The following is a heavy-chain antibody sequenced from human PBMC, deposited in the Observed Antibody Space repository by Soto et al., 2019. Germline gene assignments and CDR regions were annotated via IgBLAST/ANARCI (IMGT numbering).Heavy chain of an antibody. D-gene: IGHD4-17*01. CDR1: GGTFSSYA. Sequence: GASVKVSCKASGGTFSSYAISWVRQAPGQGLEWMGGIIPIFGTANYAQKFQGRVTITADESTSTAYMELSSLRSEDTAVYYCARTTHYYYYMDVWGKGTTVTVSS. J-gene: IGHJ6*03. CDR3: ARTTHYYYYMDV. CDR2: IIPIFGTA. V-gene: IGHV1-69*13.